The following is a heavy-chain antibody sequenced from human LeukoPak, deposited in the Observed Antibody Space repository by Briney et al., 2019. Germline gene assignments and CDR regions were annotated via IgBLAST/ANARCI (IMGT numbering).Heavy chain of an antibody. V-gene: IGHV4-34*01. J-gene: IGHJ5*02. D-gene: IGHD2-2*01. Sequence: SETLSLTCAVYGGSFSGYYWSWIRQPPGKGLEWIGEINHSGSTNYNPSLKSRVTISVDTSKNQFSLKLSSVTAADTAVYYCARHQSRGYCSSTSCYRSLWFDPWGQGTLVTVSS. CDR2: INHSGST. CDR3: ARHQSRGYCSSTSCYRSLWFDP. CDR1: GGSFSGYY.